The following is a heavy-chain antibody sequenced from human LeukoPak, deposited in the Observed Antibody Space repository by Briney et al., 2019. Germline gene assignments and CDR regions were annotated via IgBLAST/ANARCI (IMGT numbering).Heavy chain of an antibody. D-gene: IGHD1-26*01. CDR3: ARGKSRGSHIDY. Sequence: SGTLSLTCAVSSGSIFSSNWWSWVRQPPGKGLEWIGQILHSGSTTYSPSLKSRVTISVDKSKNQFSLRLRSVTAADTAVYYCARGKSRGSHIDYWGQGTLVTVSS. V-gene: IGHV4-4*02. CDR2: ILHSGST. J-gene: IGHJ4*02. CDR1: SGSIFSSNW.